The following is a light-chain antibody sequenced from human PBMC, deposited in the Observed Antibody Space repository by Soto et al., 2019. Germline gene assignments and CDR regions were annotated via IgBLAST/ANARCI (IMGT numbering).Light chain of an antibody. CDR1: QSVSSNY. CDR3: QQRNSWPPTFT. J-gene: IGKJ5*01. Sequence: EIVLTQSPGTLSLSPGERSTLSCRASQSVSSNYLGWYQQKPGQAPRLLIYGASSRATGIPDRFSGSGSGTDFTLTISSLEPEDFAVYYCQQRNSWPPTFTFGQGTLLEIK. CDR2: GAS. V-gene: IGKV3D-20*02.